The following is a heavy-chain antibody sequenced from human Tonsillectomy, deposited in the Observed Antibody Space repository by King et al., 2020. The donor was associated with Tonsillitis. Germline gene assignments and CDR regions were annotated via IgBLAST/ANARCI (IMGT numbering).Heavy chain of an antibody. V-gene: IGHV3-30*18. CDR2: ISYDGSNK. D-gene: IGHD3-10*01. J-gene: IGHJ4*02. CDR1: GFTFSSYG. CDR3: AKAMGVTFFDY. Sequence: VQLVESGGGVVQPGRSLRLSFAASGFTFSSYGMHWVRQVPGKGLEWVAVISYDGSNKYYADSVKGRFTISRDNSKNTLYLQMNSLRAEDTAVYYCAKAMGVTFFDYWGQGTLVTVSS.